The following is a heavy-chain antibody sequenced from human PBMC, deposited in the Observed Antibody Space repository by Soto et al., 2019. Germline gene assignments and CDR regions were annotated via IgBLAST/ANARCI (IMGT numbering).Heavy chain of an antibody. V-gene: IGHV6-1*01. CDR3: ARDCTNGVCYPSYHYGMDV. D-gene: IGHD2-8*01. Sequence: SHTLSLTCAISGDSVSSNSAAWNWIRQSPSRGLEWLGRTYYRSKWYNDYAVSVKSRITINPDTSKNQFSLQLNSVTPEDTAVYYCARDCTNGVCYPSYHYGMDVWGQGTTVTVSS. CDR2: TYYRSKWYN. J-gene: IGHJ6*02. CDR1: GDSVSSNSAA.